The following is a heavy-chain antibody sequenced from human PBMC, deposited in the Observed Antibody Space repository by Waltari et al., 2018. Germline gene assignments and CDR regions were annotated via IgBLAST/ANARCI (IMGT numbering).Heavy chain of an antibody. J-gene: IGHJ3*02. Sequence: QVQLVQSGAEVKKPGSSVKVSCKASGGTFSSYAISWVRQAPGQGLEWMGGIIPIFGTANYAQKFQGRVTITTDESTSTAYMELSSLRSEDTAVYYCARSPYYYDSSGNAFDIWGQGTMVTVSS. CDR3: ARSPYYYDSSGNAFDI. D-gene: IGHD3-22*01. CDR1: GGTFSSYA. CDR2: IIPIFGTA. V-gene: IGHV1-69*05.